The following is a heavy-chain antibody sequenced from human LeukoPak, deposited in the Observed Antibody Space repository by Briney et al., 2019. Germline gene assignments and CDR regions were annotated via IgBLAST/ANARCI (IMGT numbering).Heavy chain of an antibody. CDR3: ARGGSYYYYYMDV. D-gene: IGHD1-26*01. V-gene: IGHV4-30-2*01. CDR2: IYHSGST. CDR1: GGSISSGGYY. Sequence: SETLSLTCTVSGGSISSGGYYWSWIRQPPGKGLEWIGYIYHSGSTYYNPSLKSRVTISVDRSKNQFSLKLSSVTAADTAVYYCARGGSYYYYYMDVWGKGTTVTVSS. J-gene: IGHJ6*03.